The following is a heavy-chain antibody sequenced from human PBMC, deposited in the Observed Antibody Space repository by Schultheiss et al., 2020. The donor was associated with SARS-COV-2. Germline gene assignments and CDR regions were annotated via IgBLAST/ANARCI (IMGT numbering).Heavy chain of an antibody. V-gene: IGHV3-7*05. CDR2: IKQDGSDK. J-gene: IGHJ4*02. Sequence: GGSLRLSCAASGFTFSSYSMNWVRQAPGKGLEWVANIKQDGSDKYYVDSVKGRVAISRDNAKNSLYLLMNSLRAEDTAVYYCARVGAHGDGFDYWGQGTLVTVSS. CDR1: GFTFSSYS. D-gene: IGHD4-17*01. CDR3: ARVGAHGDGFDY.